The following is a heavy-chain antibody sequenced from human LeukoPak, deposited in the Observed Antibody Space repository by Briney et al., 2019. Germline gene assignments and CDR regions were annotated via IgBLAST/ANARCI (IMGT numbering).Heavy chain of an antibody. J-gene: IGHJ4*02. CDR3: ARTYYYDSSGQRDYFDY. CDR1: GFTFSSYR. CDR2: ISSSSSTI. D-gene: IGHD3-22*01. V-gene: IGHV3-48*04. Sequence: QAGGSLRLSCGASGFTFSSYRMNWVRQAPGKGLEWVSYISSSSSTIYYADSVKGRFTISRDNAKNSLYLQMNSLRTEDTAVYYCARTYYYDSSGQRDYFDYWGQGTLVTVS.